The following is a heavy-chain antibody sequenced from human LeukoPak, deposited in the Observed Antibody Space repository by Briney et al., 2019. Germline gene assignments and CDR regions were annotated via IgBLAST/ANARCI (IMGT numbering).Heavy chain of an antibody. CDR3: ARDDNYGIFVNVDY. Sequence: GASVKVSCKASGYTFSSYAISWVRQAPGQGLEWMGGIIPMFGTRTYAQKFQGRATITVDTSTGTAYMELSSLRSDDTAVYYCARDDNYGIFVNVDYWGQGTLVTVSS. CDR2: IIPMFGTR. D-gene: IGHD4-11*01. J-gene: IGHJ4*02. CDR1: GYTFSSYA. V-gene: IGHV1-69*06.